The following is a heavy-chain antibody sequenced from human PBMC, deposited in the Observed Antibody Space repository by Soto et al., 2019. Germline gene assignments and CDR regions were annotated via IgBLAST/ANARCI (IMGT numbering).Heavy chain of an antibody. Sequence: GGCLRLSCRASGFTFGDYAMSWVRQAPGKGLEWVGFIRSKAYGGTTEYAASVKGRFTISRGDSKSIAYLQMNSLNTEDTAVYYLTRRSGRDVWGQGTTVTSP. J-gene: IGHJ6*02. CDR1: GFTFGDYA. CDR3: TRRSGRDV. V-gene: IGHV3-49*04. CDR2: IRSKAYGGTT.